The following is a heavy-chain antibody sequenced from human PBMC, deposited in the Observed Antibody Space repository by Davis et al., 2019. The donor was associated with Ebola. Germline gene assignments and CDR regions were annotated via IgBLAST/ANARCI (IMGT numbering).Heavy chain of an antibody. J-gene: IGHJ4*02. CDR2: IRSKANSYAT. CDR1: GFTFSSYG. Sequence: GESLKISCAASGFTFSSYGMHWVRQASGKGLEWVGRIRSKANSYATAYAASVKGRFTISRDDSKNTAYLQMNSLKTEDTAVYYCTTGHNDYIWGSYRPRDYWGQGTLVTVSS. V-gene: IGHV3-73*01. CDR3: TTGHNDYIWGSYRPRDY. D-gene: IGHD3-16*02.